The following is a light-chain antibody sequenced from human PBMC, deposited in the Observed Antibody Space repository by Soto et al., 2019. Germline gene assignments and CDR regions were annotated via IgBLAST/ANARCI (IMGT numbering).Light chain of an antibody. J-gene: IGKJ3*01. CDR3: QKYNSALGA. CDR1: QGISNY. Sequence: DIPMTQSPSSLSASVGDRVTITCRASQGISNYLAWYQQKPGKVPKLLIYAASTLQSGVPSRFSGSGSGTDFTLTISSLQPEDVATYYCQKYNSALGAFGPGTEVDIK. V-gene: IGKV1-27*01. CDR2: AAS.